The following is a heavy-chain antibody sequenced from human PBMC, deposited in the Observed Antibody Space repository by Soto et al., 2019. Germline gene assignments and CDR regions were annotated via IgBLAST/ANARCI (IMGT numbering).Heavy chain of an antibody. CDR2: RSGSGGST. Sequence: PVGSLRLSCAASGCTLRSYAMSWVRQAPGKGLEWGSARSGSGGSTYYADSVKGRFTISRDNSKNTLYLQMNSLRAEDTAVYYCAKVHDYGDDYIDYWGQGTRGTGSS. J-gene: IGHJ4*02. CDR1: GCTLRSYA. V-gene: IGHV3-23*01. CDR3: AKVHDYGDDYIDY. D-gene: IGHD4-17*01.